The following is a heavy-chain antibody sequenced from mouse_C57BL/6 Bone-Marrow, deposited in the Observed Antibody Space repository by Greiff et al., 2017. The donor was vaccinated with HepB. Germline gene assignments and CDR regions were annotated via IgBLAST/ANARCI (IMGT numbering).Heavy chain of an antibody. Sequence: QVQLQQSGAELARPGASVKLSCKASGYTFTSYGISWVKQRTGQGLEWIGEIYPRSGNTYYNEKFKGKATLTADKSSSTAYMELRSLTSEDSAVYFCARRTSYGFAYWGQGTLVTVSA. CDR2: IYPRSGNT. D-gene: IGHD2-12*01. CDR3: ARRTSYGFAY. CDR1: GYTFTSYG. J-gene: IGHJ3*01. V-gene: IGHV1-81*01.